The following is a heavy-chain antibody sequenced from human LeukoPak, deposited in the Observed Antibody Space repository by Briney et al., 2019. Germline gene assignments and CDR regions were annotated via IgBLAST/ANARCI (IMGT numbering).Heavy chain of an antibody. CDR3: AARHYDILTGYYQLDY. J-gene: IGHJ4*02. CDR1: GYTFTSYG. D-gene: IGHD3-9*01. Sequence: ASVKVSCKASGYTFTSYGISWVRQAPGQGLEWMGIINPSGGSTSYAQKFQGRVTMTRDTSTSTVYMELSSLRSEDTAVYYCAARHYDILTGYYQLDYWGQGTLVTVSS. V-gene: IGHV1-46*01. CDR2: INPSGGST.